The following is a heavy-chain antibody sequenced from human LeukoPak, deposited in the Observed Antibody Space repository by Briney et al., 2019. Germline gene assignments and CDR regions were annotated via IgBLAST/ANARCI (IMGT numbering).Heavy chain of an antibody. D-gene: IGHD2-8*01. Sequence: ASVKVSCKASGYTFTGYYMHWVRQAPGQGLEWMGWINPNSGGTNYAQKFQGRVTMTRDTSISTAYMELSRLRSDDTAVYYCARVERYCTNGVCYNDAFDIWGQGTMVTVSS. CDR1: GYTFTGYY. CDR2: INPNSGGT. CDR3: ARVERYCTNGVCYNDAFDI. J-gene: IGHJ3*02. V-gene: IGHV1-2*02.